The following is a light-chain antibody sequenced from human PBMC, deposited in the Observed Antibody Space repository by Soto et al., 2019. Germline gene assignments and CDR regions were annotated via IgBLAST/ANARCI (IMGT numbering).Light chain of an antibody. CDR2: DAS. J-gene: IGKJ1*01. V-gene: IGKV3D-20*01. CDR1: QSVSTNY. CDR3: QHYSSQT. Sequence: EIVLTHSPATLSLSPGVRATLSCGASQSVSTNYLAWYQQKPGLAPRLLIYDASSRATGISDRFSGSGSGTDFTLTISRLEPEDSAVYFCQHYSSQTFGQGTKVDIK.